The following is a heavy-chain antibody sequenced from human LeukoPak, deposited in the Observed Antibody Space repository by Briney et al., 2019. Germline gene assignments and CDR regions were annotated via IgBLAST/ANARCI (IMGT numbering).Heavy chain of an antibody. CDR2: IWYDGSNK. CDR1: GFTFSSYG. D-gene: IGHD6-13*01. Sequence: GRSLRLSCAASGFTFSSYGMHWVRQAPGKGLEWVAVIWYDGSNKYYADSVKGRFTISRDNSKNTLYLQMNSLRAEDTAVYYCARDRAAAGTLCPDYWGQGTLVTVSS. CDR3: ARDRAAAGTLCPDY. V-gene: IGHV3-33*01. J-gene: IGHJ4*02.